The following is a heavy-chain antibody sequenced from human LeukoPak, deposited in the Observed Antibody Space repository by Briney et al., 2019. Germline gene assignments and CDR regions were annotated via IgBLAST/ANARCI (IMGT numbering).Heavy chain of an antibody. V-gene: IGHV4-61*02. CDR2: MSSSVIS. J-gene: IGHJ4*02. CDR3: ARGGRDSYGPLARFDY. Sequence: PSETLSLTCTVSNGSISSDTYFWSWIRQPAGKGLEWIGRMSSSVISTYSPSLKSRVTISIDTSRNQSSMNLNSVTAADTAVYYCARGGRDSYGPLARFDYWGQGTLVTVSS. CDR1: NGSISSDTYF. D-gene: IGHD5-18*01.